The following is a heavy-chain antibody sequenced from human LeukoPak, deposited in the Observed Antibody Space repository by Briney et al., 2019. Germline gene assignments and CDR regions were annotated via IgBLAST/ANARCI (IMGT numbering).Heavy chain of an antibody. D-gene: IGHD3-16*02. Sequence: SETLSLTCTVSGGSINTYYWSWIRQPPGKGLEWIGYIYSSGNTNYNPSLKGRVTISIDTSKNQFSLKLSSVTAADTAVYYCARDLVVYDYIWGTYRSHAFDIWGQGTMVTVSS. V-gene: IGHV4-59*01. CDR2: IYSSGNT. J-gene: IGHJ3*02. CDR1: GGSINTYY. CDR3: ARDLVVYDYIWGTYRSHAFDI.